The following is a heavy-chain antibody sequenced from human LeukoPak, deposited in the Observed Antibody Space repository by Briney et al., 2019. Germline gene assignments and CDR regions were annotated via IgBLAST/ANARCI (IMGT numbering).Heavy chain of an antibody. J-gene: IGHJ4*02. CDR2: IYPRDGST. CDR1: GYTFTSNY. D-gene: IGHD2-21*01. V-gene: IGHV1-46*01. CDR3: AKGHSPFDS. Sequence: ASVKVSCKASGYTFTSNYIHWVRQAPGQGLEWMGMIYPRDGSTSYAQKFQGRVTVTRDTSTSTVHMELSGLRSEDTAVYYCAKGHSPFDSWGQGTLVTVSS.